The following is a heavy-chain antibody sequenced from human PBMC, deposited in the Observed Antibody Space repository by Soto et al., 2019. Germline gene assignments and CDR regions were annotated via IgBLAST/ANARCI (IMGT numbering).Heavy chain of an antibody. CDR3: AEDLWSGSITLEPITVDPCEY. CDR1: GFTFTSYA. D-gene: IGHD3-3*01. CDR2: ISASGGGT. V-gene: IGHV3-23*01. Sequence: EVQLLESGGSLAQPGGSLRLSCAVSGFTFTSYAMNWVRQAPGKGLEWVSGISASGGGTYYAGYVKGRFTISRDNCKNMLYLQMNSLSVDDTAVYYCAEDLWSGSITLEPITVDPCEYWGQGTLVSVST. J-gene: IGHJ4*02.